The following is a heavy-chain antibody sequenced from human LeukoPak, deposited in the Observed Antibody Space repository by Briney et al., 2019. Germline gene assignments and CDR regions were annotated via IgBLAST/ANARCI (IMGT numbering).Heavy chain of an antibody. CDR1: GGTFSSSA. Sequence: SVKVSCKTSGGTFSSSAITWVRQAPGQGLEWMGRITPVLNITSYAQKFQGRVTITADTSTSTVYMELSSLRSEETAVYYCARDQGLTAPPPYGLDVWGQGTTVIVSS. V-gene: IGHV1-69*04. D-gene: IGHD5-18*01. CDR2: ITPVLNIT. J-gene: IGHJ6*02. CDR3: ARDQGLTAPPPYGLDV.